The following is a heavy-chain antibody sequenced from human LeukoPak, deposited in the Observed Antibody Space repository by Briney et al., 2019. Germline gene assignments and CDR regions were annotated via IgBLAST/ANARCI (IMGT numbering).Heavy chain of an antibody. CDR3: ARGRLTGYYTNWFDP. V-gene: IGHV4-59*01. CDR1: GGSISSYY. CDR2: IYYSGST. D-gene: IGHD3-9*01. J-gene: IGHJ5*02. Sequence: SETLSLTCTVSGGSISSYYWSWIRQPPGKGLEWIGYIYYSGSTNYNPSLKSRVTISVDTSKNQFSLKLSSVTAADTAVYYCARGRLTGYYTNWFDPWGQGTLVTVSP.